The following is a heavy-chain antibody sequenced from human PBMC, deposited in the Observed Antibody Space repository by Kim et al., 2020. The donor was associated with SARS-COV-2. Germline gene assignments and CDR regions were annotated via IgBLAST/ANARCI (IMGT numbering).Heavy chain of an antibody. D-gene: IGHD2-2*01. J-gene: IGHJ6*02. Sequence: GGSLRLSCAASGFTFGDYAMHWVRQAPGKGLEWVSGISWNSGSIGYADSVKGRFTISRDNAKNSLYLQMNSLRAEDTALYYCAKGLGYCSSTSCWEGYYYGMDVWGQGTTVTVSS. CDR3: AKGLGYCSSTSCWEGYYYGMDV. CDR2: ISWNSGSI. CDR1: GFTFGDYA. V-gene: IGHV3-9*01.